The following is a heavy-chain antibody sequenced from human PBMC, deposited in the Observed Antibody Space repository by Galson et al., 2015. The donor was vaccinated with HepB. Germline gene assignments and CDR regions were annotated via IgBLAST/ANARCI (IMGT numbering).Heavy chain of an antibody. CDR1: GFTFSSYA. J-gene: IGHJ4*02. V-gene: IGHV3-30-3*01. Sequence: SLRLSCAASGFTFSSYAMHWVRQAPGKGLEWVAVISYDGSNKYYADSVKGRFTISRDNSKNTLYLQMNSLRAEDTAVYYCARDVLAEEGPLDYWGQGTLVTVSS. CDR2: ISYDGSNK. CDR3: ARDVLAEEGPLDY.